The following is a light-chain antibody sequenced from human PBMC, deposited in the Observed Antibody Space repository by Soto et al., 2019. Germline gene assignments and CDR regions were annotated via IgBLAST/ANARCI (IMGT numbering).Light chain of an antibody. CDR1: SSVVGGYNY. CDR2: EVS. CDR3: SSYAGSNNYV. Sequence: QSVLTQPPSASGSPGQSVTISCTGTSSVVGGYNYVSWYQQYPGKAPRLMIYEVSKRPSGVPDRFSGSKSGNTASLTVSGLQADDEADYYCSSYAGSNNYVFGTGTKLTVL. V-gene: IGLV2-8*01. J-gene: IGLJ1*01.